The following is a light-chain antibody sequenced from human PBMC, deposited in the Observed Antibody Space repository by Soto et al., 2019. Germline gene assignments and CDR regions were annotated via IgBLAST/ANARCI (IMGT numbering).Light chain of an antibody. J-gene: IGLJ1*01. CDR3: SSYTSSSTYV. V-gene: IGLV2-14*01. CDR1: SSDVGGYNY. CDR2: DVS. Sequence: VLTQPASVSGSPGQSITISCTGTSSDVGGYNYVSWYQQHPGKAPKLMIYDVSNRPSGVSNRFSGSKSGNTASLTISGLQAEDEADYYCSSYTSSSTYVFGTVTKVTVL.